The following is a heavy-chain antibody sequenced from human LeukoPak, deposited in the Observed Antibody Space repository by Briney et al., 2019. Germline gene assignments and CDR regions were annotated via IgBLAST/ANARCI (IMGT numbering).Heavy chain of an antibody. CDR3: ARVPYDYGDYYFDY. V-gene: IGHV3-11*01. D-gene: IGHD4-17*01. J-gene: IGHJ4*02. CDR2: ISSSDSTI. Sequence: GGSLRLSCAASGFTFSDYYMSWIRQAPGKGLEWVSYISSSDSTIYYADSVKGRFTISRDNAKNSLYLQMNSLRAEDTAVYYCARVPYDYGDYYFDYWAREPWSPSPQ. CDR1: GFTFSDYY.